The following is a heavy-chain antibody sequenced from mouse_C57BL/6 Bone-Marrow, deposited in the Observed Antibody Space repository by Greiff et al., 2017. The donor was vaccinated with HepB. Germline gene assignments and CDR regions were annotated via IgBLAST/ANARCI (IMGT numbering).Heavy chain of an antibody. V-gene: IGHV1-55*01. CDR3: ARGYGSYGDDY. Sequence: VQLQQSGAQLVKPGASVKMSCKASGYTFTSYWITWVKQRPGQGLEWIGDIYPGSGSTNYNEKFKSKATLTVDTSSSTAYRQLSSLTSEDSAVYYCARGYGSYGDDYWGQGTTLTVSS. J-gene: IGHJ2*01. CDR1: GYTFTSYW. D-gene: IGHD1-1*02. CDR2: IYPGSGST.